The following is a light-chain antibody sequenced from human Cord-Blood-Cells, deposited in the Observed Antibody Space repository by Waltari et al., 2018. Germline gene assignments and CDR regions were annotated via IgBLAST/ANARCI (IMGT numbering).Light chain of an antibody. CDR1: SSDVGSYNL. J-gene: IGLJ1*01. V-gene: IGLV2-23*01. CDR2: EDS. CDR3: CSYAGGSTYV. Sequence: QSALTQPASVSGSPGQSITISCTGTSSDVGSYNLVSWYQQHPGKAPKLIFYEDSKRTSVVCNVCSGYTSGNTASLTSSGHQAEDEADYYCCSYAGGSTYVFRSLTKVTVL.